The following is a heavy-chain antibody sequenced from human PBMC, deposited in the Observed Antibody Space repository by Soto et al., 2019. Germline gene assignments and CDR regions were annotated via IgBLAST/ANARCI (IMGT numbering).Heavy chain of an antibody. Sequence: GGSLRLSCAVSGFRFRDYWMSWVRQAPGKGLGWVANIKQDESDKYYVDSVKGRFTISRDNAKNALYLQMNSLRVEDTAVYYCAAYCYTMTCTHFHGYSWGQGTQVTVSS. D-gene: IGHD3-16*02. CDR3: AAYCYTMTCTHFHGYS. J-gene: IGHJ5*02. CDR1: GFRFRDYW. CDR2: IKQDESDK. V-gene: IGHV3-7*03.